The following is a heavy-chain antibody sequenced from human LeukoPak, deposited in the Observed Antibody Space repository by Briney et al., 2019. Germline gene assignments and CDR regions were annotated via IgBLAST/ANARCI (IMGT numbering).Heavy chain of an antibody. J-gene: IGHJ6*02. CDR2: IWYDGSNK. Sequence: PGGSLRLSCAASGFTFSSYGMHWVRQAPGKGLEWVAVIWYDGSNKYYADSVKGRFTISRDNFKRTVHLEMSNLRADDTAMYYCVRRAAVRGMDFWGLGTTVIVSS. CDR3: VRRAAVRGMDF. D-gene: IGHD1-14*01. CDR1: GFTFSSYG. V-gene: IGHV3-33*03.